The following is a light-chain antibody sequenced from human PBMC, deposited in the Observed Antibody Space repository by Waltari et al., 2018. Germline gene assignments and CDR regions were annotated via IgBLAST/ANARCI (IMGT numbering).Light chain of an antibody. CDR3: SSYAHNNHFV. V-gene: IGLV2-8*01. J-gene: IGLJ1*01. Sequence: QSVLTQPPSATGSPGQSVTISCTGTNSDVGAYNYVSWYQQHPGKVPKLLIYEVTKRPSGVPARFSGSKSGNTASLTVSGLQADDEADYYCSSYAHNNHFVFGTGTKVTVL. CDR2: EVT. CDR1: NSDVGAYNY.